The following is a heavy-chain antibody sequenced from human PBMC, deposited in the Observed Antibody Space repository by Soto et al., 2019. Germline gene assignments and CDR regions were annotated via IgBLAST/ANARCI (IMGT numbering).Heavy chain of an antibody. CDR3: ARGPLTVGGAFDI. J-gene: IGHJ3*02. V-gene: IGHV1-2*04. D-gene: IGHD4-17*01. CDR1: GYTFTGYY. Sequence: ASVKVSCKASGYTFTGYYMHWVRQAPGQGLEWMGCINPNSGGTNYAQKFQGWVTMTRYTSISTAYMELSRLRSDDTAVYYCARGPLTVGGAFDIWGQGTMVTVSS. CDR2: INPNSGGT.